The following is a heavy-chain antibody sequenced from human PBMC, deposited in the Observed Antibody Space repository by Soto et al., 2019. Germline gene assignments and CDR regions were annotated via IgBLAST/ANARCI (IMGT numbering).Heavy chain of an antibody. CDR1: GFTFSSYD. D-gene: IGHD2-2*01. CDR3: ARASAYCSSTSCYQALDY. J-gene: IGHJ4*02. V-gene: IGHV3-13*01. Sequence: EVQLVESGGGLVQPGGSLRLSCAASGFTFSSYDMHWVRQATGKGLEWVSAIGTAGDTYYPGSMKGRFTISRENAKNSLYLQMNSLRAGDTAVYYCARASAYCSSTSCYQALDYWGQGTLVTVSS. CDR2: IGTAGDT.